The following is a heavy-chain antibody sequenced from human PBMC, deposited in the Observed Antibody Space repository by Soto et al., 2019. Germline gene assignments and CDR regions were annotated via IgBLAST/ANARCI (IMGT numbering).Heavy chain of an antibody. CDR2: IRSSGSYI. CDR3: ARSSGSNYDWYFDK. D-gene: IGHD1-26*01. Sequence: GGSLRLSCAASGFSFSSHIMNWVRQAPGKGLEWVSSIRSSGSYIYDADSVKGRFTISRDNAKNLLHLQMNSLRADDTAVYYCARSSGSNYDWYFDKWGQGTLVTSPQ. J-gene: IGHJ4*02. V-gene: IGHV3-21*06. CDR1: GFSFSSHI.